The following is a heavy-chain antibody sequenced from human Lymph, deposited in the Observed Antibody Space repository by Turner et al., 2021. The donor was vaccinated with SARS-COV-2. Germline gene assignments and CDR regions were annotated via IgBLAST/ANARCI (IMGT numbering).Heavy chain of an antibody. D-gene: IGHD3-9*01. J-gene: IGHJ5*02. CDR3: ARAAQLTVWFDP. V-gene: IGHV1-8*02. CDR1: GYTFTSSD. Sequence: QVQLVQSGAEVKKPGASVKVSCKASGYTFTSSDINWFRQATGRGLEWMGWMNPNSGNTGQAQKFQGRVTMTRNTSISTAYMELSSLRSEDTAVYYCARAAQLTVWFDPWGQGTLVTVSS. CDR2: MNPNSGNT.